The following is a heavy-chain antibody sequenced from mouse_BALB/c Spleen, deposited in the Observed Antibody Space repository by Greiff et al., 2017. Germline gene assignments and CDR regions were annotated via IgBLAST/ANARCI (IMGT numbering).Heavy chain of an antibody. CDR1: GFTFSSYG. Sequence: DVKLVESGGGLVQPGGSLKLSCAASGFTFSSYGMSWVRQTPDKRLELVATINSNGGSTYYPDSVKGRFTISRDNAKNTLYLQMSSLKSEDTAMYYCARQLGDEGAMDYWGQGTSVTVSS. CDR2: INSNGGST. D-gene: IGHD3-1*01. J-gene: IGHJ4*01. V-gene: IGHV5-6-3*01. CDR3: ARQLGDEGAMDY.